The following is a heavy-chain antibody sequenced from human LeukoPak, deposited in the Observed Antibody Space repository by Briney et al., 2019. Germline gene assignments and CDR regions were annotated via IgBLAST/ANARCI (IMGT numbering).Heavy chain of an antibody. CDR2: INGGSGNS. CDR3: AKGQGYNYGDSIDY. Sequence: GGSLRLSCAASGFTFNNYVMTWVRQAPGKGLEWVSVINGGSGNSYYADSVKGRFTVSRDNSKNTLYLQMNSLRDEDTAVYYCAKGQGYNYGDSIDYWGQGTLVTVSS. J-gene: IGHJ4*02. CDR1: GFTFNNYV. D-gene: IGHD5-18*01. V-gene: IGHV3-23*01.